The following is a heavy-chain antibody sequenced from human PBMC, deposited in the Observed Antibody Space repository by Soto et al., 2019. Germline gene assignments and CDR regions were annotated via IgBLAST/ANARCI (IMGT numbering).Heavy chain of an antibody. CDR2: INHVGIT. D-gene: IGHD3-3*01. Sequence: SETLSLSCAVSGGSFRCFYWTWIRQSPGKGLEWLGDINHVGITNYNPSLKSRVSIPVDTSKSQFSLKLSSVTAAETAVYYCAREHDLWGGSQQPIDSWAQGTLVPVSS. CDR1: GGSFRCFY. CDR3: AREHDLWGGSQQPIDS. J-gene: IGHJ4*02. V-gene: IGHV4-34*01.